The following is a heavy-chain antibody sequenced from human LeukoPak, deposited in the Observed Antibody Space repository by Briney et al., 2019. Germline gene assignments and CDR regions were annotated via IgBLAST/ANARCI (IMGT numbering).Heavy chain of an antibody. V-gene: IGHV3-30-3*01. CDR3: ARDVVGSSNNGMDV. CDR2: ISYDGSNK. D-gene: IGHD6-13*01. CDR1: GFTFSSYA. J-gene: IGHJ6*02. Sequence: GGSLRLSCAASGFTFSSYAMHWVRQAPGKGLEWVAVISYDGSNKYYADSVKGRFTISRDNSKNTLYLQMNSLRAKDTAVYYCARDVVGSSNNGMDVWGQGTTVTVSS.